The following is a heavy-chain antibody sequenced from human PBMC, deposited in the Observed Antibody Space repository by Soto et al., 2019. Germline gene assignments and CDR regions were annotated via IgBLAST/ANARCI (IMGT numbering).Heavy chain of an antibody. CDR2: ISGSAGRT. CDR3: GGIHRPIEFHNYVPYV. V-gene: IGHV3-23*01. D-gene: IGHD1-1*01. J-gene: IGHJ6*02. CDR1: GFTLSTYV. Sequence: PGGSLRLSCAASGFTLSTYVMSWVRQAPGKGLEWVSSISGSAGRTKYADSVKGRFTISRDSLKNTMYLDMGSLRAGDTALYYCGGIHRPIEFHNYVPYVWGQGTTVTGS.